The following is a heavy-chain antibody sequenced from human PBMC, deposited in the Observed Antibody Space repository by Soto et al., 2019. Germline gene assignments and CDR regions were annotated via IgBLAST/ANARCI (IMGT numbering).Heavy chain of an antibody. Sequence: GSLRLSCAASGFTFSGSSVHWVRQASGKGLEWVGRIRNKANSYATAYAASVRGRFTISRDDSKNTAFLQMNSLNTEDTAVYYCISHSPEDMIRTWGQGTLVTVSS. D-gene: IGHD2-15*01. J-gene: IGHJ4*02. V-gene: IGHV3-73*01. CDR2: IRNKANSYAT. CDR1: GFTFSGSS. CDR3: ISHSPEDMIRT.